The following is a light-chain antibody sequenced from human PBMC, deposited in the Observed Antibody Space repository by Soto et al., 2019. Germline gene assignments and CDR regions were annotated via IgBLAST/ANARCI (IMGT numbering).Light chain of an antibody. Sequence: DLQLTQSPSSLSASVGERFTITCRASQSISTYLNWYQQKPGKAPKVLIYAASSLQSGVPSRFSGSGSETDFTLTISRLQPEDSATYYCQQLNHYPLTFGGGTKVDI. V-gene: IGKV1-39*01. CDR3: QQLNHYPLT. CDR1: QSISTY. CDR2: AAS. J-gene: IGKJ4*01.